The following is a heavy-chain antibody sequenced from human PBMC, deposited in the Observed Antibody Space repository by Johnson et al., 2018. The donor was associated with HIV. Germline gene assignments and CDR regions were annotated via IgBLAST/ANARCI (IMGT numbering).Heavy chain of an antibody. V-gene: IGHV3-30*03. CDR1: GFTFRNYA. Sequence: QVQLVESGGGLVQPGGSLRLSCAASGFTFRNYALTWVRQAPGKGLDWVAVISYDGSNKYYADSVKGRFTISRDNSKNTLYLQMNSLRPEDTAVYYCTRGSFTDDAFDVWGLGTMVTVSS. J-gene: IGHJ3*01. CDR3: TRGSFTDDAFDV. CDR2: ISYDGSNK. D-gene: IGHD1-26*01.